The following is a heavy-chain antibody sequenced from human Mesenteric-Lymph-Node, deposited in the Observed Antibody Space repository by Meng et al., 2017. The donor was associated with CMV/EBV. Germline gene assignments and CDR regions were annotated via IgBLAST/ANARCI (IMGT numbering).Heavy chain of an antibody. CDR1: GGSISSSSYY. Sequence: SETLSLTCTVSGGSISSSSYYWGWIRQSPAKGLEWIGSVYASGSTSYNPSFQGRVTLSVDKSKSHFSLMLSSVTAADSAVYYCARNATTGCFDHWGQGILVTVSS. J-gene: IGHJ5*02. V-gene: IGHV4-39*02. CDR3: ARNATTGCFDH. D-gene: IGHD1-1*01. CDR2: VYASGST.